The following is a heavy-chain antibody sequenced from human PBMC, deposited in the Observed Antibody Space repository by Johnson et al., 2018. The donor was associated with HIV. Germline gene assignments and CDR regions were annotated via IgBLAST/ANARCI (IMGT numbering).Heavy chain of an antibody. CDR2: IYSGGST. CDR3: AKSYYEEERPMGVDAFDI. J-gene: IGHJ3*02. D-gene: IGHD1-26*01. Sequence: QVQLVESGGGVVQPGRSLRLSCAASGFTFSSYAMHWVRQAPGKGLEWVSVIYSGGSTYYADSVKGRFTISRDNSKNTLYLQMNSLRAEDTAVYYCAKSYYEEERPMGVDAFDIWGQGTMVTVSS. V-gene: IGHV3-NL1*01. CDR1: GFTFSSYA.